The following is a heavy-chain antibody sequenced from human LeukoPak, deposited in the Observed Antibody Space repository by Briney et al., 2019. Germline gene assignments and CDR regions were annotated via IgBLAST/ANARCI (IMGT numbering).Heavy chain of an antibody. Sequence: SETLSLTCTVSGDSIRRDNYYWGWIRQPPGKGLEWIGSIYYSGSTYYDPSLKSRVSISVDPSKSQFSLKLTSVTAADTAVYYCATHPLLDYWGQGSLVTVSS. CDR1: GDSIRRDNYY. CDR2: IYYSGST. CDR3: ATHPLLDY. D-gene: IGHD3-16*02. V-gene: IGHV4-39*01. J-gene: IGHJ4*02.